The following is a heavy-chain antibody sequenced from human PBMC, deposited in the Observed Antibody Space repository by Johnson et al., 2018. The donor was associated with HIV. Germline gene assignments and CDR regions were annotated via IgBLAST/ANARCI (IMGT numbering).Heavy chain of an antibody. J-gene: IGHJ3*02. CDR1: GFTFDDYG. V-gene: IGHV3-20*04. D-gene: IGHD1-26*01. Sequence: VQLVESGGGVVRPGGSLRLSCAASGFTFDDYGMSWVRQAPGKGLEWVSGINWNGGSTGYADSVKGRFTISRDYAKNSLYLQMNSLRAEDTALYYCARDTWVWGIVGANDAFDIWGQGTMVTVSS. CDR3: ARDTWVWGIVGANDAFDI. CDR2: INWNGGST.